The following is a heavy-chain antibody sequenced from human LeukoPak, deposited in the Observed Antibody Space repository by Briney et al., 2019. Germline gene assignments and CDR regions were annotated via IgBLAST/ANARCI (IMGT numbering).Heavy chain of an antibody. V-gene: IGHV5-51*01. Sequence: GESLKISCKGSGYSFTSYWIGWVRQMPGKGLEWMGIIYPGDSDTRYSPSFQGQVTISADKSISTAYLQWSSLKASDTAMYYCARRDRFQWNYEEAFDIWGQGTMVTVSS. J-gene: IGHJ3*02. CDR3: ARRDRFQWNYEEAFDI. CDR2: IYPGDSDT. CDR1: GYSFTSYW. D-gene: IGHD1-7*01.